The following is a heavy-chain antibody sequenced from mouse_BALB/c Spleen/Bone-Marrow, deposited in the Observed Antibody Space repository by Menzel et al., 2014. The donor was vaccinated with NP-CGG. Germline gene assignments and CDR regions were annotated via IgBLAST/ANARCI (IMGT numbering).Heavy chain of an antibody. D-gene: IGHD2-3*01. J-gene: IGHJ4*01. CDR2: INPYNGDT. Sequence: DVKLVESGPELVKPGASVKISCKASGYSFTGYFMNWVMQSHGKSLEWIGRINPYNGDTFYNQKFKGKATLTVDKSSSTAHMELRSLASEDSAVYYCARGGLLRAMEYRGQGTSVTVSS. CDR3: ARGGLLRAMEY. V-gene: IGHV1-20*02. CDR1: GYSFTGYF.